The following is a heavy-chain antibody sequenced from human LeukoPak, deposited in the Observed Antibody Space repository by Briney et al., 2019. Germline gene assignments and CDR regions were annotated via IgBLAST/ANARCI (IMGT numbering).Heavy chain of an antibody. D-gene: IGHD3-3*01. J-gene: IGHJ3*02. CDR3: ARVYYDFWSGYYCDAFDI. Sequence: SETLSLTCTVSGGSISSGGYYWSWIRQHPGKGLEWIGYIYYSGSTYYNPSLKSRVTILVDTSKNQFSLKLSSVTAADTAVYYCARVYYDFWSGYYCDAFDIWGQGTMVTVSS. CDR1: GGSISSGGYY. CDR2: IYYSGST. V-gene: IGHV4-31*03.